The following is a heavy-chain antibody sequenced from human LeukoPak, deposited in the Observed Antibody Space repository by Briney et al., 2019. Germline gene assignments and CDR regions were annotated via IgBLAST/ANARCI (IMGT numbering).Heavy chain of an antibody. Sequence: GRSLRLSCAASGFTFSSYGMNWVRQAPGKGLEWLAVIWYDGSNKYYADSVKGRFTISRDDFKNTMFLQMNSLRVEDTAVYYCAKSTYGSLGEIGYWGQGTLVTVSS. V-gene: IGHV3-33*06. D-gene: IGHD3-16*01. CDR3: AKSTYGSLGEIGY. CDR2: IWYDGSNK. J-gene: IGHJ4*02. CDR1: GFTFSSYG.